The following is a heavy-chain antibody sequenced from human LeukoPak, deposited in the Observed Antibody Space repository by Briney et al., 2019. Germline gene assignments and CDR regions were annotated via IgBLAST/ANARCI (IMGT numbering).Heavy chain of an antibody. CDR2: ISITSDYI. D-gene: IGHD1-26*01. Sequence: GGSLRLSCAASGFTFSSYTMNWVRQAPGKGLECVSSISITSDYIYYPDSMKGRFTISRDNAKNSLYLEMNSLRAEDTAVYYCARARSSGSHRVVNAFDVWGQGTMVTVSS. J-gene: IGHJ3*01. CDR3: ARARSSGSHRVVNAFDV. CDR1: GFTFSSYT. V-gene: IGHV3-21*01.